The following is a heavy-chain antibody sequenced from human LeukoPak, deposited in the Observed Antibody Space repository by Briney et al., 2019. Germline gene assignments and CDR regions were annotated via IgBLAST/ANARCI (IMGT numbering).Heavy chain of an antibody. CDR3: AKVAKYYYGSETYYFFEN. D-gene: IGHD3-10*01. V-gene: IGHV3-11*04. Sequence: GGSLRLSCAASGFTFSDYYMSWIRQAPGQGLGWVSYISSSGSTIYYADPVKGRFTISRDNAKNSLYLQMNSLRVEDTAVYYCAKVAKYYYGSETYYFFENWGQGTTVTASS. J-gene: IGHJ6*02. CDR2: ISSSGSTI. CDR1: GFTFSDYY.